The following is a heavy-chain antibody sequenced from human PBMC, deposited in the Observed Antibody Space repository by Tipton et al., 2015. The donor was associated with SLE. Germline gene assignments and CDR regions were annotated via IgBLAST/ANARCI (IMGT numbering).Heavy chain of an antibody. J-gene: IGHJ5*02. V-gene: IGHV4-39*01. Sequence: TLSLTCTVSGGSISSSGYYWGWIRQPPGKGLEWIGTISYSWGTYYNPSLKSRVTISVDTSKNQFSLKLRSVTAADTAVYYCARPGYSSGWYEGQNWFDPWGQGTLVTVSS. CDR3: ARPGYSSGWYEGQNWFDP. D-gene: IGHD6-19*01. CDR1: GGSISSSGYY. CDR2: ISYSWGT.